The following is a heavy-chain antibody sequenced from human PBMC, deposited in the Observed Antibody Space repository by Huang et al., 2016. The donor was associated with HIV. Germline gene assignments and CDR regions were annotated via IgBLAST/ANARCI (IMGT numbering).Heavy chain of an antibody. CDR2: ISWNSKRI. Sequence: EVQLVESGGGLVQPGRSLRLSCAASGFTFDDYAFHWVRQAPWKGLEWVSGISWNSKRIDYADSVKGRFTISRDKAKNSLYLEMKRLRVEDTALYYCAKDASSGYSSGHSGFKVYFFDFWGQGTLVTVSS. D-gene: IGHD5-18*01. V-gene: IGHV3-9*01. CDR1: GFTFDDYA. CDR3: AKDASSGYSSGHSGFKVYFFDF. J-gene: IGHJ4*02.